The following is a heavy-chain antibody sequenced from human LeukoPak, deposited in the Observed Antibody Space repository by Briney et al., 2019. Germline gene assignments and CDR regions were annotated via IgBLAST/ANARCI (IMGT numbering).Heavy chain of an antibody. CDR1: GGSFSGYY. CDR3: ARGSGYCSGGSCYRP. CDR2: INHSGST. Sequence: PSETLSLTCAVYGGSFSGYYWSWIRQPPGKGLEWIGEINHSGSTNYNPSLKSRVTISVDTSKNQFSLKLSSVTAADTAVYYCARGSGYCSGGSCYRPWGQGTLVTVSS. D-gene: IGHD2-15*01. V-gene: IGHV4-34*01. J-gene: IGHJ5*02.